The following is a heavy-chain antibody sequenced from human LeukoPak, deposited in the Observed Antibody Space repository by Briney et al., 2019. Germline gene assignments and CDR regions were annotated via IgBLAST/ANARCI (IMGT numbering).Heavy chain of an antibody. V-gene: IGHV1-8*01. CDR2: MSANSGNT. CDR1: GYTFINYD. Sequence: ASVKVSCKTSGYTFINYDINWVRQATGQGLEWLGWMSANSGNTGYAQKFQGRVSMTRATPISTAYLELSSLTFEDTAVYYCARTPPKGDIDYWGQGTLVTVSS. J-gene: IGHJ4*02. D-gene: IGHD2-21*02. CDR3: ARTPPKGDIDY.